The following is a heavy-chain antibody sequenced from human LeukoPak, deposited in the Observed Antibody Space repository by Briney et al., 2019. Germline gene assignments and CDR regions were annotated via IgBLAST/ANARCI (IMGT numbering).Heavy chain of an antibody. V-gene: IGHV3-23*01. Sequence: PGGPLRLSCVASGLTSRNYAMTWVRRPPGKGLECVSSITGSGDRTYYADSVKGRFTISRDSSKNTLFLQMNNLRADDTAVYYCAARPVADDPAPFDYWGQGTRVTVS. CDR1: GLTSRNYA. J-gene: IGHJ4*02. CDR2: ITGSGDRT. D-gene: IGHD6-19*01. CDR3: AARPVADDPAPFDY.